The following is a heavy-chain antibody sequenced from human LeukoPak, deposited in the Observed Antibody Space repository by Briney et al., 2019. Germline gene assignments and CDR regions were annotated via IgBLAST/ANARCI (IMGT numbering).Heavy chain of an antibody. CDR3: GREGELGPVDI. CDR2: IYYSGST. V-gene: IGHV4-59*01. CDR1: GGSISSYY. D-gene: IGHD1-26*01. Sequence: SETLSLTCTVSGGSISSYYWSWIRQPPGKGLEWIGYIYYSGSTNYNPSLKSRVTISVDTSKNQFSLKLSSVAAADTAVYYWGREGELGPVDIWGQGTMVTVSS. J-gene: IGHJ3*02.